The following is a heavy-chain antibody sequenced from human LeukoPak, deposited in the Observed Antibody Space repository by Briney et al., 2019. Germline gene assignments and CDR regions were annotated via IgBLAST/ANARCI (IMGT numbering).Heavy chain of an antibody. CDR3: ARAPSYDSSGYLVK. Sequence: GGSLRLSCAASGFTFSSFGMHWLRQAPGKGLEWVAVIWFDGSNDYFADSVKGRFTISRDNSKNTLYLQMNSLRAEDTAVYYCARAPSYDSSGYLVKWGQGTLVTVSS. D-gene: IGHD3-22*01. CDR2: IWFDGSND. V-gene: IGHV3-33*01. J-gene: IGHJ4*02. CDR1: GFTFSSFG.